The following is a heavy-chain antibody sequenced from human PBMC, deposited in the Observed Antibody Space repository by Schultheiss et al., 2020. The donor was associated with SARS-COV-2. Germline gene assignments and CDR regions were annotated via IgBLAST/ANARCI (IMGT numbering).Heavy chain of an antibody. V-gene: IGHV3-21*01. D-gene: IGHD5-12*01. CDR3: ARVWRKWLRLIDGWFDP. CDR1: GFNLRNYW. CDR2: VSGGSNSI. J-gene: IGHJ5*02. Sequence: GGSLRLSCAASGFNLRNYWMDWVRQAPGKGLEWVSSVSGGSNSIHYADSVKGRFTISRDNAKNSLYLQMNSLRAEDTAVYYCARVWRKWLRLIDGWFDPWGQGTLVTVSS.